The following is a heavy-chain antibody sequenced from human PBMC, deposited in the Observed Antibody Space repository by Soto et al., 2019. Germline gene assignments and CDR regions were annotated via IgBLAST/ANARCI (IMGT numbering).Heavy chain of an antibody. CDR3: ARTGPPVDY. Sequence: QVQLVQSGAEVKKPGASVKVSCKASGYTFSSYAISWVRQAPGQGLEWMGWITTYNGNTNYAQKLQGRVTMTTDTTTTTAYMDLRNLRSDDTAVYYCARTGPPVDYWGQGTLVTVSS. J-gene: IGHJ4*02. V-gene: IGHV1-18*01. CDR2: ITTYNGNT. CDR1: GYTFSSYA.